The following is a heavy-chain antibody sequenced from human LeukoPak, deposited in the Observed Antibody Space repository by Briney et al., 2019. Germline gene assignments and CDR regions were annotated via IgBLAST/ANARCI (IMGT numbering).Heavy chain of an antibody. CDR3: ARLSRGYSSGWFDY. CDR2: IYYSGST. CDR1: GGSISSYY. Sequence: SETLSLTCTVSGGSISSYYWSWLRQPPGKGLEWIGYIYYSGSTNYNPSLKSRVTISVDTSKNQFSLKLSSVTAADTAVYYCARLSRGYSSGWFDYWGQGTLVTVS. J-gene: IGHJ4*02. D-gene: IGHD6-19*01. V-gene: IGHV4-59*08.